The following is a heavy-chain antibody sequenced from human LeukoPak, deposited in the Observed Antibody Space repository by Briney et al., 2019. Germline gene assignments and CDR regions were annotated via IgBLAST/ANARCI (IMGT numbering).Heavy chain of an antibody. J-gene: IGHJ6*02. CDR2: IWYDGSNK. Sequence: GGSLRLSCAASGFTFSSYGMHWVRQAPGKGLEWVAVIWYDGSNKYYADSVKGRFTISRDNSKNTLYLQMNSPRAEDTAVYYCARDDFSSGWYPRRYYYGMDVWGQGTTVTVSS. CDR1: GFTFSSYG. V-gene: IGHV3-33*01. D-gene: IGHD6-19*01. CDR3: ARDDFSSGWYPRRYYYGMDV.